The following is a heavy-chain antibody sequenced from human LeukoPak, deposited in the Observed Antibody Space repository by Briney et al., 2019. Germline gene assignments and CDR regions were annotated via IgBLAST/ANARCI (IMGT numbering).Heavy chain of an antibody. CDR1: GYTFTVYY. D-gene: IGHD3-22*01. CDR2: INPNSGGT. J-gene: IGHJ4*02. Sequence: ASVKVSCKASGYTFTVYYMHWVRQAPGQVLEWVGWINPNSGGTNYAQKFQGRVTMTRDTSISTAYMELSRLRSDDTAVYYCARDMWGDYYDSSGYYPPTLYWGQGTLVTASS. CDR3: ARDMWGDYYDSSGYYPPTLY. V-gene: IGHV1-2*02.